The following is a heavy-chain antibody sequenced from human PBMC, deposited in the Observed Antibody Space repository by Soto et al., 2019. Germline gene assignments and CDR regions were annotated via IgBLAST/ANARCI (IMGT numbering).Heavy chain of an antibody. J-gene: IGHJ6*02. Sequence: QVQLQESGPGLVKPSQTLSLTCTVSGGSISSGGDYWSWIRQHPGKGLEWIGYIYYSGSTYYNPSLTSRVTLSVETSKNHFSLKLSSVTAADTAVYYCARATPYYYYGMDVWGQGTTVTVSS. CDR1: GGSISSGGDY. CDR2: IYYSGST. D-gene: IGHD2-15*01. V-gene: IGHV4-31*03. CDR3: ARATPYYYYGMDV.